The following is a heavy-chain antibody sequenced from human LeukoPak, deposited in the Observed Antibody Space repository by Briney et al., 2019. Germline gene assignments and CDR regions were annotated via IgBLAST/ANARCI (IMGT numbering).Heavy chain of an antibody. D-gene: IGHD2-15*01. CDR1: GCTFTSYY. J-gene: IGHJ4*02. CDR2: INPSGGST. CDR3: ARDLHCSGGSCPPDPYYFDY. Sequence: ASVKVSCKASGCTFTSYYMHWVRQAPGQGLEWMGIINPSGGSTSYAQKFQGRVTMTRDTSTSTVYMELSSLRSEDTAVYYCARDLHCSGGSCPPDPYYFDYWGQGTLVTVSS. V-gene: IGHV1-46*01.